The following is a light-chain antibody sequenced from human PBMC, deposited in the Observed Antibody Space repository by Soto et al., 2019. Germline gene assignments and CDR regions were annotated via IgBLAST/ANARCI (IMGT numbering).Light chain of an antibody. J-gene: IGKJ3*01. Sequence: EIVLTQSPGTLSLSPGERATLSCRASQSVSDMYLAWYQQKPGQAPTLLIYASSKTTGIPDRFSGSGSGTDFTLTISRLEPEDFAVYYCQHSGTSALFGPGTKVEIK. CDR3: QHSGTSAL. CDR1: QSVSDMY. CDR2: AS. V-gene: IGKV3-20*01.